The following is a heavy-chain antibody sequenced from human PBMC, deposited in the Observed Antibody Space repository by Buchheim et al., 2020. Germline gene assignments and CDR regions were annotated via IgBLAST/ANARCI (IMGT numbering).Heavy chain of an antibody. CDR3: ARGEAGRGIVVVPAAVDY. CDR1: GGSFSGYY. J-gene: IGHJ4*02. V-gene: IGHV4-34*01. Sequence: QVQLQQWGAGLLKPSETLSLTCAVYGGSFSGYYWSWIRQPPGKGLEWIGEINHSGSTNYNPSLKSRVTISVDTSKNQFSLNLTSVTAADTAVYYCARGEAGRGIVVVPAAVDYWGQGTL. CDR2: INHSGST. D-gene: IGHD2-2*01.